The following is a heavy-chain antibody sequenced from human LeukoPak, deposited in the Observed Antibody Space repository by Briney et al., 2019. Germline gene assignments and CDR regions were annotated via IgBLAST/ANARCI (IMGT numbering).Heavy chain of an antibody. CDR1: GGSISSGSYY. D-gene: IGHD3-22*01. CDR3: ARGIVVDSFDY. J-gene: IGHJ4*02. V-gene: IGHV4-61*02. Sequence: SQTLSLTCTVSGGSISSGSYYWSWIRQPAGKGLEWIGRIYTSGSTNYNPSLTSRVTISVDTSKNQFSLKLSSVTAADTAVCYCARGIVVDSFDYWGQGTLVTVSS. CDR2: IYTSGST.